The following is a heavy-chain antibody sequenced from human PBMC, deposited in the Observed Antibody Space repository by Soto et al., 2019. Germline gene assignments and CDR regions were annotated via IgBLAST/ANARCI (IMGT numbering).Heavy chain of an antibody. Sequence: SETLSLTCAVSGGSISSSNWWSCVRQPPGKGLEWIGEIYHSGSTNYNPSLKSRVTISVDKSKNQFSLKLSSVTAADTAVYYCATSGYSSSWYGTGFDYWGQGTLVTVSS. V-gene: IGHV4-4*02. CDR1: GGSISSSNW. J-gene: IGHJ4*02. CDR2: IYHSGST. CDR3: ATSGYSSSWYGTGFDY. D-gene: IGHD6-13*01.